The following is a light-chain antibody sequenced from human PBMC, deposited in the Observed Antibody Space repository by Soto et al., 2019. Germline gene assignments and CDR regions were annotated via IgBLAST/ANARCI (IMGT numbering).Light chain of an antibody. CDR1: ISDIGGYNY. Sequence: QSALTQPASVSGTPGQSITISCTGSISDIGGYNYVSWYQQFPGKAPKLIIFEVSDRPSGVSDRFSGSKSGSTASLTISGLQAEDEADYYCSSYTNKNSYMLFGGGTQLTVL. CDR3: SSYTNKNSYML. CDR2: EVS. V-gene: IGLV2-14*01. J-gene: IGLJ7*01.